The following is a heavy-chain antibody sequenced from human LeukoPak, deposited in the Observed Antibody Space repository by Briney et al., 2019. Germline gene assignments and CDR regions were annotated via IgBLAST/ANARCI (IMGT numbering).Heavy chain of an antibody. CDR3: ARVRSSWRYYMDV. CDR1: GFTFSSYG. V-gene: IGHV3-30*03. D-gene: IGHD6-13*01. CDR2: ISYDGSNK. Sequence: GGSLRLSCAASGFTFSSYGMHWVRQAPGKGLEWVAVISYDGSNKYYADSVKGRFTISRDNSKNTLYLQMNSLRAEDTAVYYCARVRSSWRYYMDVWGKGTTVTVSS. J-gene: IGHJ6*03.